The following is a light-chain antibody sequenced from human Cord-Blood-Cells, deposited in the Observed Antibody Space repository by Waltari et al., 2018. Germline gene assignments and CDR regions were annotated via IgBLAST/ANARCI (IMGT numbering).Light chain of an antibody. CDR2: GAS. Sequence: EIVLTQSPGTLSLSTGERATLSCRASQSVSSSYLAGYQQKPGQAPRLLIYGASSRATGIPYRFSGSGSGTDFTLTISRLEPEDFAVYYCQQYGSSPPLTFGGGTKVEIK. CDR3: QQYGSSPPLT. V-gene: IGKV3-20*01. J-gene: IGKJ4*01. CDR1: QSVSSSY.